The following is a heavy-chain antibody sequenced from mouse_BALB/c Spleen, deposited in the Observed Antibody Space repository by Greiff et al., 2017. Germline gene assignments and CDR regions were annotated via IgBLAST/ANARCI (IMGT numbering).Heavy chain of an antibody. CDR2: IRLKSNNYAT. CDR1: GFTFSNYW. V-gene: IGHV6-6*02. J-gene: IGHJ3*01. Sequence: EVQGVESGGGLVQPGGSMKLSCVASGFTFSNYWMNWVRQSPEKGLEWVAEIRLKSNNYATHYAESVKGRFTISRDDSKSSVYLQMNNLRAEDTGIYYCTMVTAYWGQGTLVTVSA. CDR3: TMVTAY. D-gene: IGHD2-2*01.